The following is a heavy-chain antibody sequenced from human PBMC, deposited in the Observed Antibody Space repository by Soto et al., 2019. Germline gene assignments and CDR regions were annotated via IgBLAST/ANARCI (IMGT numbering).Heavy chain of an antibody. D-gene: IGHD3-16*01. CDR1: GGSTSSDNY. Sequence: SESLSLTCTVSGGSTSSDNYWSWIRQPPGRGLEWIGHIYYSGNTDYNPSLKSRLAISIDTSKNQFSLKLSSVTAADTAVYFCAREGGDKLDGFYYFDAWGQGSMVTVSS. CDR2: IYYSGNT. V-gene: IGHV4-30-4*01. CDR3: AREGGDKLDGFYYFDA. J-gene: IGHJ4*02.